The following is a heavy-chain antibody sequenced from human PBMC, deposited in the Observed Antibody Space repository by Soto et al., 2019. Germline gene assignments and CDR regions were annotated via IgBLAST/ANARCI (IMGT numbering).Heavy chain of an antibody. CDR3: ARQGRASGLNYYYYGMEV. Sequence: SETLSLTCTASGGSTSSSSYYWGWIRQPPGKGLEWIGSIYYSGSTYYNPSLKSRVTISVDTSKNQFSLKLSSVTAADTAVYYCARQGRASGLNYYYYGMEVWGQGTTVTVSS. D-gene: IGHD1-26*01. V-gene: IGHV4-39*01. CDR2: IYYSGST. J-gene: IGHJ6*02. CDR1: GGSTSSSSYY.